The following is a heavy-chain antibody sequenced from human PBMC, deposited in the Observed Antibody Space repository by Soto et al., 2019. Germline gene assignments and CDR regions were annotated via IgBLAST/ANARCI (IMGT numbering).Heavy chain of an antibody. CDR2: IYYSGST. J-gene: IGHJ6*02. Sequence: PSETLSLTCTVSGGSVSSGSYYWSWIRQPPGKGLEWIGYIYYSGSTNYNPSLKSRVTISVDTSKNQFSLKLSSVTAADTAVYYCARFGGPERTIYYYYGMDVWGQGTTVTVSS. CDR3: ARFGGPERTIYYYYGMDV. CDR1: GGSVSSGSYY. D-gene: IGHD1-26*01. V-gene: IGHV4-61*01.